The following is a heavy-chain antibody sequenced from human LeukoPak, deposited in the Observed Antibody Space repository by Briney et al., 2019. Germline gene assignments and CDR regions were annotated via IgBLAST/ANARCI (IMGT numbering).Heavy chain of an antibody. V-gene: IGHV3-30-3*01. CDR1: GFTFSSYA. CDR2: ISYDGSNK. J-gene: IGHJ4*02. CDR3: ARDPRLGYDSSGYYDY. D-gene: IGHD3-22*01. Sequence: PGRSLRLSCAASGFTFSSYAMHWVRQAPGEGLEWVAVISYDGSNKYYADSVKGRFTISRDNSKNTLYLQMNSLRAEDTAVYYCARDPRLGYDSSGYYDYWGQGTLVTVSS.